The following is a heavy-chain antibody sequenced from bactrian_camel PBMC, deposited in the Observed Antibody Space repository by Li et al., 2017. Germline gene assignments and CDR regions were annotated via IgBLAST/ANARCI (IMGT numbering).Heavy chain of an antibody. Sequence: VQLVESGGGSVQTGGSLRLSCRFSGRITSTYCLAWFRQAPGKEREGVAAFDRGSKPYYANSVRGRFTISQDSEPRLYLQMNGLKPEDTAMYYCAAVVRNCSGTCCRVREDYNYWGQGTQVTVS. CDR2: FDRGSKP. D-gene: IGHD2*01. CDR1: GRITSTYC. V-gene: IGHV3S57*01. J-gene: IGHJ4*01. CDR3: AAVVRNCSGTCCRVREDYNY.